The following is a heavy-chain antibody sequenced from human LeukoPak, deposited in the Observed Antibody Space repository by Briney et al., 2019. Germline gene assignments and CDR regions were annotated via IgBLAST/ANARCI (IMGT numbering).Heavy chain of an antibody. D-gene: IGHD3-3*01. V-gene: IGHV4-61*01. CDR1: GGSVSSGSYY. Sequence: SETLSLTCTVSGGSVSSGSYYWSWTRQPPGKGLEWIGYIYYSGSTNYNPSLKSRVTISVDTSKNQFSLKLSSVTAADTAVYYCARGEYYDFWSGYYGPYDYWGQGTLVTVSS. CDR3: ARGEYYDFWSGYYGPYDY. J-gene: IGHJ4*02. CDR2: IYYSGST.